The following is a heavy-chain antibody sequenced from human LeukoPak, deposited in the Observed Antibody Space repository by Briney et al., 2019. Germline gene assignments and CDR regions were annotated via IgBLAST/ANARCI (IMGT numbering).Heavy chain of an antibody. J-gene: IGHJ4*02. CDR3: TTLGYHLDS. CDR1: GFDFGAYE. Sequence: GGSLRLSCAASGFDFGAYEMNWVRQAPGKGLEWVAYFAGSDTTTYYADSVKGRFIISRDNARNSLYLQMNSLRAEDTALYYCTTLGYHLDSWGQGTLVTVPS. CDR2: FAGSDTTT. V-gene: IGHV3-48*03. D-gene: IGHD3-22*01.